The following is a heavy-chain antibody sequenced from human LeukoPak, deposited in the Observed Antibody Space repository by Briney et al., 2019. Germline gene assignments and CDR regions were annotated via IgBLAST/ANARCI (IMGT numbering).Heavy chain of an antibody. Sequence: SCKASGYTFSSYAMHWVRQAPGKGLEWVAVISYDGSNKYYADSVKGRFTISRDNSKNTLYLQMNSLRAEDTAVYYCARVQWELDYWGQGTLVTVSS. V-gene: IGHV3-30*04. CDR2: ISYDGSNK. CDR1: GYTFSSYA. J-gene: IGHJ4*02. CDR3: ARVQWELDY. D-gene: IGHD1-26*01.